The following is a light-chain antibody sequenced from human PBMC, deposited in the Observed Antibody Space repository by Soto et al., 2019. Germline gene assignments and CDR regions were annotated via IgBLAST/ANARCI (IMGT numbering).Light chain of an antibody. CDR1: NIGSKS. J-gene: IGLJ1*01. Sequence: SYELTQPPSVSVAPGHTARITCGGNNIGSKSVHWYQQKPGQAPVLVDYDDSDRPSGIPERFSGSNSGNTATLTISRVEAGDEADYYWQVWDSSSDHRYVFGTGTKVTVL. CDR3: QVWDSSSDHRYV. V-gene: IGLV3-21*02. CDR2: DDS.